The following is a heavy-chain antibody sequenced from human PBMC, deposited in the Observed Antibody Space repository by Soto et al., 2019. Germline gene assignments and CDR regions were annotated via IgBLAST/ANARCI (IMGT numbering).Heavy chain of an antibody. J-gene: IGHJ5*02. CDR3: ARDRDCSGGSCYAPDWFDP. Sequence: QVQLVQSGAEVKKPGASVKVSCKASGYTFTSYGISWVRQAPGQGLEWMGWISAYNGNTNYAQKLQGRVTMTTDTSTSTAYMELRSLRSEDTAVYYCARDRDCSGGSCYAPDWFDPWGQGTLVTVSS. D-gene: IGHD2-15*01. CDR1: GYTFTSYG. V-gene: IGHV1-18*01. CDR2: ISAYNGNT.